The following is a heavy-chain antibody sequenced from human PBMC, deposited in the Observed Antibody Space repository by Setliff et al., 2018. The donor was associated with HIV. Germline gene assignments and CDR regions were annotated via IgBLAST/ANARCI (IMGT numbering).Heavy chain of an antibody. J-gene: IGHJ4*02. CDR1: GGSFSDYY. D-gene: IGHD3-9*01. V-gene: IGHV4-34*01. Sequence: SETLSLTCAVYGGSFSDYYWSWIRQPPGKGLEWIGEINHHKHTNYNPSLKSRLTMSVDTSKNQFSLKLTSVTAADTAVYYCARDQPQDYDSLTGYYTGRYFDYWGRGTLVTVSS. CDR2: INHHKHT. CDR3: ARDQPQDYDSLTGYYTGRYFDY.